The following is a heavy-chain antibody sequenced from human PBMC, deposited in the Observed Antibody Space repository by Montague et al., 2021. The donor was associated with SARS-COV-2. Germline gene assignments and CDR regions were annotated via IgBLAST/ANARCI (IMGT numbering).Heavy chain of an antibody. CDR3: ARDKPLWYFDL. CDR2: IWYDGSNK. CDR1: GFTFSSYG. V-gene: IGHV3-33*01. Sequence: LSLSLAASGFTFSSYGMHWVRQAPGKGLEWVALIWYDGSNKYYADSVKGRFTISRDNSKNTLYLQMNSLRAEDTAVYYCARDKPLWYFDLWGRGTLVTVSS. J-gene: IGHJ2*01.